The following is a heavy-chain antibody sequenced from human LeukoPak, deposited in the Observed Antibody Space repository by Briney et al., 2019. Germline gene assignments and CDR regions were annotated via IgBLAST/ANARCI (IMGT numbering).Heavy chain of an antibody. V-gene: IGHV3-11*04. J-gene: IGHJ4*02. CDR1: GFTFSDYY. CDR2: ISSSGSTI. D-gene: IGHD2-21*01. Sequence: GGSLRLSCAASGFTFSDYYMSWIRQAPGKGLEWVSYISSSGSTIDYADSVRGRFTISRDNSKNSFYLQMSSLRAEDTGVFYCARDVAYSAFDYWGQGTLVTVSS. CDR3: ARDVAYSAFDY.